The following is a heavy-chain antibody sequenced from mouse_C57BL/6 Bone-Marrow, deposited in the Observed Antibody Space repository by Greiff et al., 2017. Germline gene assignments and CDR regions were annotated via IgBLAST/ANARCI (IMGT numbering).Heavy chain of an antibody. CDR3: ARNEDYDWYFDV. CDR1: GYTFTSYW. V-gene: IGHV1-55*01. J-gene: IGHJ1*03. D-gene: IGHD2-4*01. CDR2: IYPGSGST. Sequence: QVQLQQPGAELVKPGASVKMSCKASGYTFTSYWITWVKQRPGQGLEWIGDIYPGSGSTNYNEKFKSKATLTVDTSSSTAYMQLSSLTSEDSAVYYCARNEDYDWYFDVWGTGTTVTVSS.